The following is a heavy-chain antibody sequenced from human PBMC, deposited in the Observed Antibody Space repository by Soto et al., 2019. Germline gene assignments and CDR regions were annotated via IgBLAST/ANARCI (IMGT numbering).Heavy chain of an antibody. CDR3: ARATLLENIVLVPAATGDWFDP. D-gene: IGHD2-2*01. Sequence: SETLSLTCTVSGGSISSGDYYWSWIRQPPGKGLEWIGYIYYSGSTYYNPSLKSRVTISVDTSKNQFSLKLSSVTAADTAVYYCARATLLENIVLVPAATGDWFDPWGQGTLVT. V-gene: IGHV4-30-4*01. CDR2: IYYSGST. J-gene: IGHJ5*02. CDR1: GGSISSGDYY.